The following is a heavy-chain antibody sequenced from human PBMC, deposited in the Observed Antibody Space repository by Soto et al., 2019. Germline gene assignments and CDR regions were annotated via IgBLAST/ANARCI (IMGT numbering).Heavy chain of an antibody. Sequence: SETLSLTCTVSGGSISSGAYYWSWLRQHPGKGLEWIGYISYVGSTYYNPSLQSRVTISVDTSKNQFSLELSSVTAADTAVYYCARGRGGDQDWFDPWGQGTLVTVSS. D-gene: IGHD2-21*01. CDR3: ARGRGGDQDWFDP. CDR2: ISYVGST. CDR1: GGSISSGAYY. J-gene: IGHJ5*02. V-gene: IGHV4-31*03.